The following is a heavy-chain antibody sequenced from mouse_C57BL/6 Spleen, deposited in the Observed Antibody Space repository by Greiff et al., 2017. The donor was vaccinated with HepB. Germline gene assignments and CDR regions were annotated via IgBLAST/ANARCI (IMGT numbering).Heavy chain of an antibody. Sequence: QVQLQQPGAELVMPGASVKLSCKASGYTFTSYWMHWVKQRPGQGLEWIGEIDPSDSYTNYNQKFKGKSTLTVDKSSSTAYMQLSSLTSEDSAVYYCARWDDGYPPTYYYAMDYWGQGTSVTVSS. J-gene: IGHJ4*01. CDR2: IDPSDSYT. V-gene: IGHV1-69*01. CDR1: GYTFTSYW. CDR3: ARWDDGYPPTYYYAMDY. D-gene: IGHD2-3*01.